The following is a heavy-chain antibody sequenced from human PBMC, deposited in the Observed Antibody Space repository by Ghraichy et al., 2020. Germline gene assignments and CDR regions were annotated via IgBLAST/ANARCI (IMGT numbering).Heavy chain of an antibody. Sequence: SETLSLTCAVYGGSFSGYYWSWIRQPPGKGLEWIGEINHSGSTNYNPSLKSRVTISVDTSKNQFSLKLSSVTAADTAVYYCARANGVYAIPIYYYYYYGMDVWGQGTTVTVSS. V-gene: IGHV4-34*01. D-gene: IGHD2-8*01. CDR3: ARANGVYAIPIYYYYYYGMDV. CDR1: GGSFSGYY. J-gene: IGHJ6*02. CDR2: INHSGST.